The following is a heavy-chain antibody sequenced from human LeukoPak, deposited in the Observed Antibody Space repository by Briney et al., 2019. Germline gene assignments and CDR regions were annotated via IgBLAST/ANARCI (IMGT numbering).Heavy chain of an antibody. Sequence: GGSLRLSCAVSGSIFQNYAMHWVRQAPGKGLEWVSAIDWNSGRTGYAGSVKGRFTISKDNAKNSVYLQMNSLRAEDTALYYCGKDITPGGLDVWGQGTTVTVSS. V-gene: IGHV3-9*01. CDR1: GSIFQNYA. CDR2: IDWNSGRT. J-gene: IGHJ6*02. CDR3: GKDITPGGLDV.